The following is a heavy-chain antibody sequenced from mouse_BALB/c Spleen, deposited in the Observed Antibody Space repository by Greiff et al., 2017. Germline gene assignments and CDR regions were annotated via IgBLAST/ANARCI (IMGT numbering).Heavy chain of an antibody. D-gene: IGHD2-10*01. Sequence: EVKLVESGGGLVKPGGSLKLSCAASGFTFSSYAMSWVRQTPEKRLEWVASISSGGSTYYPDSVKGRFTISRDNARNILYLQMSSLRSEDTAMYYCARGGAYYGNYPAMDYWGQGTSVTVSS. CDR2: ISSGGST. J-gene: IGHJ4*01. CDR3: ARGGAYYGNYPAMDY. CDR1: GFTFSSYA. V-gene: IGHV5-6-5*01.